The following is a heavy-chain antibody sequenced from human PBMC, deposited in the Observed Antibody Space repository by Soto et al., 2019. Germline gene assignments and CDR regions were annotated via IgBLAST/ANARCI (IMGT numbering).Heavy chain of an antibody. CDR1: GFTFSSYG. D-gene: IGHD1-26*01. Sequence: QVQLVESGGGVVQPGRSLRLSCAASGFTFSSYGMHWVRQAPGKGLEWVAVISYDGSNKYHADSVKGRFTISRDNSKNTLYLQMNSLRAEDTAVYYCAKVKGSWSFDYWGQGTLVTVSS. J-gene: IGHJ4*02. CDR3: AKVKGSWSFDY. V-gene: IGHV3-30*18. CDR2: ISYDGSNK.